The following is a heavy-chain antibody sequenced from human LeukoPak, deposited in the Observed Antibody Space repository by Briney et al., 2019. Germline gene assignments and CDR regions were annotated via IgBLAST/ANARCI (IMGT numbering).Heavy chain of an antibody. D-gene: IGHD5-24*01. V-gene: IGHV3-30*02. CDR2: IRYDGSDK. J-gene: IGHJ6*02. CDR1: RFTFSNFG. CDR3: ARDLTPLIQLWPRSVDYNYGMDV. Sequence: GGSLRLSCAASRFTFSNFGMHWVRQAPGKGLEWVAFIRYDGSDKYYADSVKGRFTTSRDNANNSLYLQMNSLGAEDTAVYYCARDLTPLIQLWPRSVDYNYGMDVWGQGTTVTVSS.